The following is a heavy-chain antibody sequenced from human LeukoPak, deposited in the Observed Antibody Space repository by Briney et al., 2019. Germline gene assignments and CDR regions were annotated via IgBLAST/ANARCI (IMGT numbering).Heavy chain of an antibody. CDR3: AKGEVYDFWSGYSVPLDY. Sequence: GGSLRLSCAASGFTFSSYAMSWVRQAPGKGLEWVSAISGSGGSTYYADSVKGRFTISRDNSKNTLYLQMNSLRAEDTAVYYCAKGEVYDFWSGYSVPLDYWGQGTLVTVSS. V-gene: IGHV3-23*01. CDR2: ISGSGGST. D-gene: IGHD3-3*01. CDR1: GFTFSSYA. J-gene: IGHJ4*02.